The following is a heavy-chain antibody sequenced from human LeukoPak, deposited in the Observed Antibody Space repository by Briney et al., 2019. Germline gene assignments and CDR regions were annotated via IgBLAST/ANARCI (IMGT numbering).Heavy chain of an antibody. CDR1: GYTFTSYY. D-gene: IGHD1-26*01. CDR3: ARVGVPYSGCNWFDY. J-gene: IGHJ4*02. Sequence: ASVKVSCKASGYTFTSYYMHWVRQAPGQGLEWMGIINPSGGSTSYAQKFQGRVTMTRDTSTSTVYMELSSLRSEDTAVYYCARVGVPYSGCNWFDYWGQGTLVTVSS. CDR2: INPSGGST. V-gene: IGHV1-46*01.